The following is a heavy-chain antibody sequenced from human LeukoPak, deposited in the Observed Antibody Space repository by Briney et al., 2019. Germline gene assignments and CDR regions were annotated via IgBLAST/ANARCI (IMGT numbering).Heavy chain of an antibody. CDR2: IIPIFGTA. V-gene: IGHV1-69*05. CDR1: GGTFSSYA. Sequence: SVKVSCKASGGTFSSYAISWVRQAPGQGLEWMGGIIPIFGTANYAQKFQGRVAITKDESTSTAYMELSSLRSEDTAVYYCAREAWFGELSYFDYWGQGTLVTVSS. D-gene: IGHD3-10*01. CDR3: AREAWFGELSYFDY. J-gene: IGHJ4*02.